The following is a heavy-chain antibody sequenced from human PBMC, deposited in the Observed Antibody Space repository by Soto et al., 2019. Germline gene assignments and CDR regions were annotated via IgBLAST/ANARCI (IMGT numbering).Heavy chain of an antibody. CDR3: AREILVTTSNGGWFDP. Sequence: ASVKVSCKASGYTFTGYYMHWVRQAPGQGLEWMGWINPNSGGTNYAQKFQGRVTMTRDTSISTAYMELSRLRSDDTAVYYCAREILVTTSNGGWFDPWGPGTLVTVSS. CDR2: INPNSGGT. J-gene: IGHJ5*02. D-gene: IGHD4-17*01. CDR1: GYTFTGYY. V-gene: IGHV1-2*02.